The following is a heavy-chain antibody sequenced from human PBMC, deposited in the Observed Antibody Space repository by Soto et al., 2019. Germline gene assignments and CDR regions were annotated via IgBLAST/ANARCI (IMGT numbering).Heavy chain of an antibody. CDR1: GFTFSSYA. CDR2: ISYDGSNK. V-gene: IGHV3-30-3*01. D-gene: IGHD3-22*01. Sequence: QVQLVESGGGVVQPGRSLRLSCAASGFTFSSYAMHWVRQAPGKGLEWVAVISYDGSNKYYADSVKGRLTISRDNSKNTLYLRMNSLRAEDTAVYYCAREKGDSSGYPDAFDIWGQGTMVTVSS. J-gene: IGHJ3*02. CDR3: AREKGDSSGYPDAFDI.